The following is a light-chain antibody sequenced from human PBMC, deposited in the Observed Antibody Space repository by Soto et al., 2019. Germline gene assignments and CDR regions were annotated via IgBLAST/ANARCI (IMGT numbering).Light chain of an antibody. CDR1: SSDVGGYNY. V-gene: IGLV2-14*01. J-gene: IGLJ1*01. Sequence: QSVLTQPASVSGSPGQSIAISCTGTSSDVGGYNYVSWYQQHPGKAPKLIIYDVSNRPSGVSNRFSGSKSGNAASLTISGLQAEDEADYYCSSYTSSSLYGFGTGTKVTVL. CDR2: DVS. CDR3: SSYTSSSLYG.